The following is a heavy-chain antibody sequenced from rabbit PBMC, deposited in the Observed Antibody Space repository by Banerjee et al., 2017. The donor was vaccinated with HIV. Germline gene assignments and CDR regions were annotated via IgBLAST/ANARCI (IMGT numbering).Heavy chain of an antibody. V-gene: IGHV1S45*01. CDR1: GFTLSSSYY. Sequence: QEQLVESGGGLVQPEGSLTLTCTASGFTLSSSYYMCWVRQAPGKGLEWIACTSGSTYYASWAKGRFTISRTSSTTVTLQMTSLTAADTATYFCARGSAGNLWGPGTLVTVS. J-gene: IGHJ4*01. CDR3: ARGSAGNL. CDR2: TSGST. D-gene: IGHD1-1*01.